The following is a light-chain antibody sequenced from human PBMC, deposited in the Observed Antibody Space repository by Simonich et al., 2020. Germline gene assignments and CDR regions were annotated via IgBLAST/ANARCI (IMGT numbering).Light chain of an antibody. Sequence: QSALTQPASVSGSPGQSITISCTGTSSDVGGYNYVSWYQQHPGKAPKRMIYDVSKRPAWVSHRFSGSKSGNTASLTISGLQAEDEAYYYCSSYTSSSTYVVFGGGTKLTVL. CDR2: DVS. CDR3: SSYTSSSTYVV. J-gene: IGLJ2*01. V-gene: IGLV2-14*01. CDR1: SSDVGGYNY.